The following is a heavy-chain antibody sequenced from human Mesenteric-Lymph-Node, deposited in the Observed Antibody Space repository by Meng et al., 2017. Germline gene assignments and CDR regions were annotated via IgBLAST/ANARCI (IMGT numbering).Heavy chain of an antibody. CDR1: GDSISSNIYY. Sequence: QVKLQESGPGLVKPSGTLALTCTVSGDSISSNIYYWGWLRQPPGKGLEWIAIIYYTEISYYNTSLKSRVTISIDTSKNQFSLKLTSVAAADSAVYYCLRGSGGSVWGQGTLVTVSS. V-gene: IGHV4-39*07. CDR3: LRGSGGSV. CDR2: IYYTEIS. D-gene: IGHD3-10*01. J-gene: IGHJ1*01.